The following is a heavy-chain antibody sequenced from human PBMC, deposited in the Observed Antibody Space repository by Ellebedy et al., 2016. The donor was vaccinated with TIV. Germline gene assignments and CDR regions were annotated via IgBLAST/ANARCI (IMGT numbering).Heavy chain of an antibody. Sequence: GESLKISXAASGFTFSSYSMNWVRQAPGKGLEWVSYISSSSSTIYYADSVKGRFTISRDNAKNSLYLQMNSLRAEDTAVYYCARAHHYYDSSGYYYFDYWGQGTLVTVSS. CDR1: GFTFSSYS. V-gene: IGHV3-48*04. CDR3: ARAHHYYDSSGYYYFDY. J-gene: IGHJ4*02. CDR2: ISSSSSTI. D-gene: IGHD3-22*01.